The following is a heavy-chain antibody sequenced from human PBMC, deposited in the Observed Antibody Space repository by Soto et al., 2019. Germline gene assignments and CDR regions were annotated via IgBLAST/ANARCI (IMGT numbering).Heavy chain of an antibody. Sequence: KTSETLSLTCTVSGGSISSYYWSWIRQPAGKGLEWIGRIYTTGSTNYNPSLKSRVTMSVDTSKNQFSLKLSSVTAADTAVYYCASWHRSYSHRGAFDIWGQGTMVTVSS. V-gene: IGHV4-4*07. CDR3: ASWHRSYSHRGAFDI. CDR1: GGSISSYY. D-gene: IGHD1-26*01. CDR2: IYTTGST. J-gene: IGHJ3*02.